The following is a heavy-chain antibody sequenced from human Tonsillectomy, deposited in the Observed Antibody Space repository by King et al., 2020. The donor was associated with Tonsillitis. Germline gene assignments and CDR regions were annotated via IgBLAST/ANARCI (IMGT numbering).Heavy chain of an antibody. CDR1: GFRFSNFN. V-gene: IGHV3-48*04. CDR3: VRDPVEEYGDCSIYLSVFDY. CDR2: ISGSGTTI. D-gene: IGHD4-17*01. J-gene: IGHJ4*02. Sequence: EVQLVESGGGLVQPGGSLRLSCTASGFRFSNFNMNWVRQAPGKGPEWIAHISGSGTTIYYADSVKGRFTISRDNAKKSLYLDMNRLRVEDTALYYCVRDPVEEYGDCSIYLSVFDYWGQGTLITVSS.